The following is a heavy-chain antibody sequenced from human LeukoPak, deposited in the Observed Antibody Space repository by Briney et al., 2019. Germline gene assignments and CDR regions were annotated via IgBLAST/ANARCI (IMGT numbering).Heavy chain of an antibody. V-gene: IGHV3-30-3*01. CDR2: ISYDGSNK. Sequence: PGGCLRLSCAASGFTFSSYAMHWVRQAPGKGLEWVAVISYDGSNKYYADSVKGRFTISRDNSKNTLYLQMNSLRAEDTAVYYCARSEYYDSSGYPLDWGQGTLVTVSS. CDR1: GFTFSSYA. J-gene: IGHJ4*02. D-gene: IGHD3-22*01. CDR3: ARSEYYDSSGYPLD.